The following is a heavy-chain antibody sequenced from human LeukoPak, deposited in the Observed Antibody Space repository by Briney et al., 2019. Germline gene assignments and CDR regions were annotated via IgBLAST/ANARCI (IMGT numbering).Heavy chain of an antibody. CDR3: AAEYIAAAGGDDAFDI. Sequence: SVKVSCKASGFTFTSSAMQWVRQARGQRLEWIGWIVVGSGNTNYAQKFQERVTITRDMSTSTAYMELSSLRSEDTAVYHCAAEYIAAAGGDDAFDIWGQGTMVTVSS. CDR2: IVVGSGNT. CDR1: GFTFTSSA. J-gene: IGHJ3*02. V-gene: IGHV1-58*02. D-gene: IGHD6-13*01.